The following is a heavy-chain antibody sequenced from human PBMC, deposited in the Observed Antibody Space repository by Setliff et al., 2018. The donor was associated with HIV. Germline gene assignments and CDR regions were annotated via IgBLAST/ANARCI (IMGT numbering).Heavy chain of an antibody. CDR3: ARVKATAGVMSPEKGRFDP. J-gene: IGHJ5*02. CDR1: GSFISSSYY. D-gene: IGHD6-13*01. CDR2: IYHSGST. V-gene: IGHV4-38-2*01. Sequence: TLSLTCAVSGSFISSSYYWGWIRQPPGKGLEWIGSIYHSGSTFYSPSLKSRVTISVDTSRNQFSLKLNSVTAEDTAVYYCARVKATAGVMSPEKGRFDPWGQGTLVTVSS.